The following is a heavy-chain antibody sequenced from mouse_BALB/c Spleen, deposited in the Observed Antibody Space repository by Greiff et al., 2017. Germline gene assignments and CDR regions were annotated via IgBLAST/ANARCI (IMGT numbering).Heavy chain of an antibody. J-gene: IGHJ4*01. V-gene: IGHV5-6-5*01. D-gene: IGHD1-1*01. Sequence: EVHLVESGGGLVKPGGSLKLSCAASGFTFSSYAMSWVRQTPEKRLEWVASISSGGSTYYPDSVKGRFTISRDNARNILYLQMSSLRSEDTAMYYCARERNYGSSYAMDYWGQGTSVTVSS. CDR1: GFTFSSYA. CDR3: ARERNYGSSYAMDY. CDR2: ISSGGST.